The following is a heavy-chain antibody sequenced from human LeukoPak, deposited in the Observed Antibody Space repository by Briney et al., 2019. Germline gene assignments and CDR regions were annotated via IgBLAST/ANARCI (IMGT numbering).Heavy chain of an antibody. CDR3: TRLLGGYFRGSAFDV. CDR2: INHSGST. J-gene: IGHJ3*01. Sequence: SETLSLTCAVYGGSFSGYYWSWIRQPPGKGLEWIGEINHSGSTNYNPSLKSRVTISVDTSKNQFSLKLSSVTAADTAVYYCTRLLGGYFRGSAFDVWGQGTVVTVSS. CDR1: GGSFSGYY. V-gene: IGHV4-34*01. D-gene: IGHD3-16*01.